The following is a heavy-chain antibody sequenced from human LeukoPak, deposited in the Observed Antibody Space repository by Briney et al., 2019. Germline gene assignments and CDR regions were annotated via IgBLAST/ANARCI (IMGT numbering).Heavy chain of an antibody. CDR1: GFTVSSNY. V-gene: IGHV3-53*01. CDR3: ARDPGVVAFHYFDF. J-gene: IGHJ4*02. Sequence: PGGSLRLSCAASGFTVSSNYMRWFRQAPGKGLEWVSVIYSGGSTYYADSVKGRFTISRDNSKNTLYLQMNSLRAEDTALYYCARDPGVVAFHYFDFWGQGTLVTVSS. D-gene: IGHD3-3*01. CDR2: IYSGGST.